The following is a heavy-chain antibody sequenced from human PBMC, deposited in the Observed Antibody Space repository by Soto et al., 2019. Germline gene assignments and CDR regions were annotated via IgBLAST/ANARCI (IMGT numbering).Heavy chain of an antibody. J-gene: IGHJ4*02. Sequence: EVQLLESGGGLVQPGGSLRLSCAASGFTFHNYAMTCVRQAPGEGLEWVSAISGGGDTTSYADSVKGRFTVSRDGSKNTLYLQMSSLRAEDTALYYCAKGRGGSGSLTPRVDFWGQGTLVTVSS. CDR1: GFTFHNYA. D-gene: IGHD3-10*01. V-gene: IGHV3-23*01. CDR3: AKGRGGSGSLTPRVDF. CDR2: ISGGGDTT.